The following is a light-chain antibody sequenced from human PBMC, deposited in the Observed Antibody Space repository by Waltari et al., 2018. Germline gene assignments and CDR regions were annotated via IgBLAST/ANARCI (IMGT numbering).Light chain of an antibody. CDR1: QSISSY. CDR2: AAS. J-gene: IGKJ2*01. CDR3: QQSYSTPYT. V-gene: IGKV1-39*01. Sequence: DIQMTQSPSSPSASVGDRVTITCRASQSISSYLNLYQQKPGKAPKLLIYAASSLQSGVPSRFSGSESGTDFTLTISSLQPEDFATYYCQQSYSTPYTFGQGTKLEIK.